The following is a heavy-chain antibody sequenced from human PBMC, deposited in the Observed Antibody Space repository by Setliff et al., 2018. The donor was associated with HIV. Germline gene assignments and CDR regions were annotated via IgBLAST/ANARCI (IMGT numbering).Heavy chain of an antibody. CDR1: GFTFTDYT. D-gene: IGHD3-3*01. CDR2: ITSGSTYV. V-gene: IGHV3-21*01. J-gene: IGHJ4*02. Sequence: GSLRLSCAASGFTFTDYTMNWVRQAPGKGLEWVSSITSGSTYVNYADSVKGRFTISRDNAKNSLYLQINSLTAEDTAVYYCARDVSWRVRTYIDYWGQGALVTVSS. CDR3: ARDVSWRVRTYIDY.